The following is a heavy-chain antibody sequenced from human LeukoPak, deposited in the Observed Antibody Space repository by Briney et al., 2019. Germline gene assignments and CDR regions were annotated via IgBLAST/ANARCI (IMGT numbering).Heavy chain of an antibody. V-gene: IGHV1-18*01. CDR3: ARVSSGYSPVYYYGMDV. Sequence: ASVKVSCKASGYTFTSYGISWVRQAPGQGLEWMGWISAYNGNTNYAQKLQGRVTMTTDTSTSTAYMELRSLRSVDTAVYYCARVSSGYSPVYYYGMDVWSQGTTVTVSS. CDR2: ISAYNGNT. J-gene: IGHJ6*02. CDR1: GYTFTSYG. D-gene: IGHD3-22*01.